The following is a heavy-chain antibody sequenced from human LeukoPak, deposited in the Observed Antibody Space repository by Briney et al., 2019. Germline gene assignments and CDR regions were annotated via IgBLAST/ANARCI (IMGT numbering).Heavy chain of an antibody. Sequence: GGSLRLSCAASGFTFSSYEMSWVRQAPGKGLEWVSYISSSGRTIYYADSVKGRFTISRDNAKNSLYLQMNSLRAEDTAVYYCARDDYGFDYWGQGTLVTVSS. J-gene: IGHJ4*02. CDR3: ARDDYGFDY. CDR2: ISSSGRTI. D-gene: IGHD4-17*01. V-gene: IGHV3-48*03. CDR1: GFTFSSYE.